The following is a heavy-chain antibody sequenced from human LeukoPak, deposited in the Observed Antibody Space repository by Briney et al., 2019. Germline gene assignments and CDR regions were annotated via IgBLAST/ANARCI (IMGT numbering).Heavy chain of an antibody. V-gene: IGHV1-18*01. D-gene: IGHD3-10*01. CDR1: GGTFSSYA. Sequence: WASVKVSCKASGGTFSSYAISWVRQAPGQGLEWMGWISAYNGNTNYAQKLQGRVTMTTDTSTSTAYMELRSLRSDDTAVYYCARDYHLRGAYYYGSGSYIPPGYWGQGTLVTVSS. J-gene: IGHJ4*02. CDR3: ARDYHLRGAYYYGSGSYIPPGY. CDR2: ISAYNGNT.